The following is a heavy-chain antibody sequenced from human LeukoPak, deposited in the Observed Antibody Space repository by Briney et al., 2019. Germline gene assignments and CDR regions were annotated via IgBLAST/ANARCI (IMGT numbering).Heavy chain of an antibody. Sequence: SATLSLTCAVYGGSFSGYYWTWIRQPPGKGLEWIGEINHSGSTHYNPSLKSRVTISIDTSKNRFSLRLSSVTAADTAVYYCARHIRLRIDAFDIWGQGTMVTVSS. CDR1: GGSFSGYY. J-gene: IGHJ3*02. D-gene: IGHD4-17*01. V-gene: IGHV4-34*01. CDR3: ARHIRLRIDAFDI. CDR2: INHSGST.